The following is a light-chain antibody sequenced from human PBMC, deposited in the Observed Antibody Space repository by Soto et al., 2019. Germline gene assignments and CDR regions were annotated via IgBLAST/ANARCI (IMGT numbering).Light chain of an antibody. J-gene: IGLJ3*02. V-gene: IGLV2-23*01. CDR2: EGT. CDR3: CSYAGSRTFV. CDR1: SSDVGAYNL. Sequence: QSALTQPASVSGSPGLSITVSCTGTSSDVGAYNLVSWYQQHPGKAPRLIIYEGTKRPSGISHRFSGSKSDNTASLTISGLRAEDEAHYHCCSYAGSRTFVFGGGTKLTVL.